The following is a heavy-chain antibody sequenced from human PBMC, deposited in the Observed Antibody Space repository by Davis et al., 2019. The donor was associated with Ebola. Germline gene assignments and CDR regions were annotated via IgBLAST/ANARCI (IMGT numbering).Heavy chain of an antibody. CDR3: TSPDSSGSNDY. J-gene: IGHJ4*02. CDR1: GFTFSSYA. CDR2: IRSKANSYAT. D-gene: IGHD3-22*01. Sequence: GESLKISCAASGFTFSSYAMHWVRQASGKGLEWVGRIRSKANSYATAYAASVKGRFTISRDDSKNTAYLQMNSLKTEDTAVYYCTSPDSSGSNDYWGQGTLVTVSS. V-gene: IGHV3-73*01.